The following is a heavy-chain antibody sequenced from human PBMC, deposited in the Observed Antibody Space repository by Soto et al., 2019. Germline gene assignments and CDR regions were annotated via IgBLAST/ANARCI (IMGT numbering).Heavy chain of an antibody. CDR3: AREALRYHGMDV. CDR1: GGSLSTYY. Sequence: SETLSLTCTVSGGSLSTYYWSWIRQPPGKGLEWLGYIYYSGSTNYNPSLKSRVTISVDTSKDQFSLKLNSVSAADTAVYYCAREALRYHGMDVWGQGTTVTVSS. V-gene: IGHV4-59*01. CDR2: IYYSGST. J-gene: IGHJ6*02. D-gene: IGHD1-20*01.